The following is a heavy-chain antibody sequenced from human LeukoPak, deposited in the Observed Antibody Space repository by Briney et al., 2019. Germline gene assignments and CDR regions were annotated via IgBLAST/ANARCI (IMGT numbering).Heavy chain of an antibody. V-gene: IGHV3-30-3*01. J-gene: IGHJ4*02. Sequence: GRSLRLSCAASGFTFSSYAMHWVRQAPGKGLEWVAVISYDGSNKYYADSVKGRFTISRDNSKNTLYLQMNSQRAEDTAVYYCARDSGEYDYWGQGTLVTVSS. D-gene: IGHD7-27*01. CDR1: GFTFSSYA. CDR2: ISYDGSNK. CDR3: ARDSGEYDY.